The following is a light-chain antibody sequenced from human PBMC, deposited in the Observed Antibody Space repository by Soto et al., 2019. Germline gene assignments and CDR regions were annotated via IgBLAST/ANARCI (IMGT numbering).Light chain of an antibody. V-gene: IGKV3-20*01. CDR3: QQYGSSHWT. Sequence: EIVLTQSPGTLSLSPGERATLSCRASQSVTSTHLAWYQQKPGQAPRLLIYAASSRATGIPDRFSGSGSGTGFTLTISRLEPEDFAVYDCQQYGSSHWTFGQGTNVEIK. CDR1: QSVTSTH. J-gene: IGKJ1*01. CDR2: AAS.